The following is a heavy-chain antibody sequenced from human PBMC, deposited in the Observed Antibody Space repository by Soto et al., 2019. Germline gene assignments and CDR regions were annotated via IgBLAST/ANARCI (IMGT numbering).Heavy chain of an antibody. V-gene: IGHV3-53*01. D-gene: IGHD2-21*02. CDR3: TRDGRGLGRLSLFEY. CDR2: IYSGETT. J-gene: IGHJ4*02. CDR1: GFNVNSDY. Sequence: LILSCAASGFNVNSDYINWVRQTPVKWLEWVASIYSGETTYYADSVRGRFTISSDKSKNTLYFQLSSLRIEDTAVYYCTRDGRGLGRLSLFEYWGQGVLVTVSS.